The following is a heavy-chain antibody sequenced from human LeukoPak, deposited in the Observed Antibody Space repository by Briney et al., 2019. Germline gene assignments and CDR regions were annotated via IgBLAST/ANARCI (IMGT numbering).Heavy chain of an antibody. Sequence: ASVKVSCKASGGTFSSYAISWVRQAPGQGLEWMGGIIPIFGTANYAQKFQGRVTITTDESTSTAYMELSSLRSEDTAVYYCARAGAYYDSSGYYYSGQGTLVTVSS. CDR2: IIPIFGTA. D-gene: IGHD3-22*01. J-gene: IGHJ4*02. CDR1: GGTFSSYA. CDR3: ARAGAYYDSSGYYY. V-gene: IGHV1-69*05.